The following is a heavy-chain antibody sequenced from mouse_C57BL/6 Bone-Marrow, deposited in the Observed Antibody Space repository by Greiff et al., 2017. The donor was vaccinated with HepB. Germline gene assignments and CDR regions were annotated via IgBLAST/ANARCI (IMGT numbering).Heavy chain of an antibody. V-gene: IGHV1-54*01. J-gene: IGHJ1*03. D-gene: IGHD1-1*01. Sequence: QVQLQQSGAELVRPGTSVKVSCKASGYAFTNYLIEWVKQRPGQGLEWIGVINPGSGGTNYNEKFKGKATLTADKSSSTAYMQLSSLPSEDSAVYFCARLEDYYGSSHWYFDVWGTGTTVTVSS. CDR1: GYAFTNYL. CDR3: ARLEDYYGSSHWYFDV. CDR2: INPGSGGT.